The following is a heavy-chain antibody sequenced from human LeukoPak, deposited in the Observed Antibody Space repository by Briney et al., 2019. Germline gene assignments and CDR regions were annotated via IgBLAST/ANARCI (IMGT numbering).Heavy chain of an antibody. Sequence: ASVKVSCKASGYTFASYCIHWVRQAPGQGLEWMGVIIPSGGSTTYAQKFQGRVTMTRDTSMSTVYMELSSLRSEDTAVYYCARFAVDYDILTGYYRGGAFDIWGQGTMVTVSS. V-gene: IGHV1-46*01. CDR3: ARFAVDYDILTGYYRGGAFDI. J-gene: IGHJ3*02. D-gene: IGHD3-9*01. CDR2: IIPSGGST. CDR1: GYTFASYC.